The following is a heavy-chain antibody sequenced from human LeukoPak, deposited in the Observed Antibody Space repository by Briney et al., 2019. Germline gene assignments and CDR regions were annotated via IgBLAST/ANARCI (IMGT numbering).Heavy chain of an antibody. CDR3: AKDQQWLDLYYFDY. Sequence: GGSLRLTCAASGFTFSSYAMSWVRQAPGKGLEWVSAISGSGGSTYYADSVKGRFTISRDNSKNTLYLQMNSLRAEDTAVYYCAKDQQWLDLYYFDYWGQGTLVTVSS. V-gene: IGHV3-23*01. CDR2: ISGSGGST. J-gene: IGHJ4*02. CDR1: GFTFSSYA. D-gene: IGHD6-19*01.